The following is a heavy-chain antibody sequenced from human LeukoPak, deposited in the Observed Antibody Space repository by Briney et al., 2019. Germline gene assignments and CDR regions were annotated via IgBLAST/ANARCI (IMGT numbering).Heavy chain of an antibody. Sequence: SETLSLTCTVSGYSISSGYYWGWIRPPPGKGLEWIGIIYHSGSTYYNPSLKSRVTISVDTSKNQFSLKLSSVTAADTAVYYCARDCIRYFDWLPNNYYYYGMDVWGQGTTVTVSS. D-gene: IGHD3-9*01. V-gene: IGHV4-38-2*02. J-gene: IGHJ6*02. CDR1: GYSISSGYY. CDR2: IYHSGST. CDR3: ARDCIRYFDWLPNNYYYYGMDV.